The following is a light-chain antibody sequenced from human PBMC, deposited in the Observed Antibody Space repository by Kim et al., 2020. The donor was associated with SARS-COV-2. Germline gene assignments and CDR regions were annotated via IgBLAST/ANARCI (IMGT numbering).Light chain of an antibody. CDR3: SSYTSSSTLV. CDR2: DVS. CDR1: SSDVGGYNY. J-gene: IGLJ2*01. Sequence: QSALTQPASVSGSAGQSITISCTGTSSDVGGYNYVSWYQQHPGKAPKLMIYDVSKRPSGVSNRFSGSKSGNTASLTISGLQAEDEADDYCSSYTSSSTLVFGGGTQLTVL. V-gene: IGLV2-14*01.